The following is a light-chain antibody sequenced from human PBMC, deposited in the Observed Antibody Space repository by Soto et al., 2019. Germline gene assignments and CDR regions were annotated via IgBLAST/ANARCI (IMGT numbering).Light chain of an antibody. J-gene: IGLJ3*02. Sequence: QSALTQPASVSGSPGQSITISCTGTSSDVGGYNYVSWYQQHPGKAPNVMIYEVSNRPSGVSNRFSGSKSGNTASLTISGLQAEDEADYYCTSYTSSNIPVFGGGTQLTVL. V-gene: IGLV2-14*01. CDR2: EVS. CDR1: SSDVGGYNY. CDR3: TSYTSSNIPV.